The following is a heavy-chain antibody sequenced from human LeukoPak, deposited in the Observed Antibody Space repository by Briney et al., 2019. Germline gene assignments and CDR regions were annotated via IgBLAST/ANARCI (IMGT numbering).Heavy chain of an antibody. CDR2: IWYDGSNK. V-gene: IGHV3-33*08. Sequence: GGSLRLSCAASGFTFSSYGMHWVRQAPGKGLEWVAVIWYDGSNKYYADSVKGRFTISRDNSKNTLYLQMNSLRAEDTAVYYCARDHRRYYYGSGSPDYWGQGTVVTVSS. J-gene: IGHJ4*02. D-gene: IGHD3-10*01. CDR3: ARDHRRYYYGSGSPDY. CDR1: GFTFSSYG.